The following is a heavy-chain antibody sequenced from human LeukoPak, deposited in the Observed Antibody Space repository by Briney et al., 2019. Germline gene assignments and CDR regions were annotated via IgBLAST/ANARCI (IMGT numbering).Heavy chain of an antibody. Sequence: SVKVPCKASGGTFSSYAISWVRQAPGQGLEWMGGIIPIFGTANYARKFQGRVTITADESTSTAYMELSSLRSEDTAVYYCLQSQDYYYGMDVWGQGTTVTVSS. CDR3: LQSQDYYYGMDV. CDR2: IIPIFGTA. V-gene: IGHV1-69*13. D-gene: IGHD4-11*01. CDR1: GGTFSSYA. J-gene: IGHJ6*02.